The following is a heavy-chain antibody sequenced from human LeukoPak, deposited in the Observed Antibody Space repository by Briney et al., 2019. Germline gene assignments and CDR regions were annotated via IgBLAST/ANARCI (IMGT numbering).Heavy chain of an antibody. D-gene: IGHD3-3*01. V-gene: IGHV3-7*04. CDR2: MNRDGSEA. CDR3: ARGIDEWLYLNY. Sequence: PGGSLRPSCAAAGFPFAPSWMTWVRQAPGKGPGFVATMNRDGSEAAYGTSVGGRFTLSRAKAKNSLCLQMYSLRAEDTAVYYCARGIDEWLYLNYWGGGALVTVSS. CDR1: GFPFAPSW. J-gene: IGHJ4*02.